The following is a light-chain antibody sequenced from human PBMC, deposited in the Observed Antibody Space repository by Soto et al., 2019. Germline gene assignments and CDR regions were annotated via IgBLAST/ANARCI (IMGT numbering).Light chain of an antibody. J-gene: IGKJ1*01. V-gene: IGKV1-5*03. CDR1: QSISTS. Sequence: DIQMTQSPSTLSASVGDRVTITCRASQSISTSLAWYQQKPGKAPKVLIYKASSLESGVPSRFSGSGSGTEFTLTITSLQLDEFATYCCRLCDSHWTFGQGTKVEIK. CDR2: KAS. CDR3: RLCDSHWT.